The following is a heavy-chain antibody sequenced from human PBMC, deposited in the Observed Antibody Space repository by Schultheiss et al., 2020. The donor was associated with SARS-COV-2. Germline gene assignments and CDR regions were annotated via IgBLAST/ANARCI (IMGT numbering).Heavy chain of an antibody. V-gene: IGHV3-48*04. CDR1: GFTFSSYG. D-gene: IGHD3-22*01. Sequence: GESLKISCAASGFTFSSYGMHWVRQAPGKGLEWVSYISSSSSTIYYADSVKGRFTISRDNAKNSLYLQMNSLRAEDTAVYYCAREIDYYDSSGYYPLYYYYYGMDVWGQGTTVTVSS. J-gene: IGHJ6*02. CDR2: ISSSSSTI. CDR3: AREIDYYDSSGYYPLYYYYYGMDV.